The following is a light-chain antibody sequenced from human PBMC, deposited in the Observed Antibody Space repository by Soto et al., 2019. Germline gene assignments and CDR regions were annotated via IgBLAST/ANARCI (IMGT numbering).Light chain of an antibody. CDR3: SSYAGSYTLGV. V-gene: IGLV2-11*01. Sequence: QSALTQPRSVSGSPGQSVTISCTGTSSDVGGYNHVSWYQQHPGKAPKLMIYDVSKRPSGVPDRFSGSKSGNTASLTISGLQAEDEADYYCSSYAGSYTLGVFGGGTKLTVL. J-gene: IGLJ3*02. CDR2: DVS. CDR1: SSDVGGYNH.